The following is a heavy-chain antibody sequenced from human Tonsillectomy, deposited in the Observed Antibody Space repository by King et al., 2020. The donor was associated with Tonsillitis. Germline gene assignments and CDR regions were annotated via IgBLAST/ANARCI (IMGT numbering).Heavy chain of an antibody. D-gene: IGHD5-12*01. V-gene: IGHV1-8*01. J-gene: IGHJ6*02. CDR1: GYTFTSHE. Sequence: VQLVESGAEVKKPGASVKVSCEASGYTFTSHEITWVRHVTGQGLEYKGLMNPNSGSTGYIQKFQGRITMTRDTSISTAYMELSSLRSEDTAVYYCARQFLNSGHYYYYGLDVWGQGTTVIVSS. CDR2: MNPNSGST. CDR3: ARQFLNSGHYYYYGLDV.